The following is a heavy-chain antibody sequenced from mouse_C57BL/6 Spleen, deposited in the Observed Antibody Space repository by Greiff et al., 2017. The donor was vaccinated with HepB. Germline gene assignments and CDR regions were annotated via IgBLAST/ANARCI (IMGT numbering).Heavy chain of an antibody. CDR3: ANPIYDGYPWFAY. CDR1: GYSFTDYN. D-gene: IGHD2-3*01. J-gene: IGHJ3*01. V-gene: IGHV1-39*01. Sequence: EVQLQESGPELVKPGASVKISCKASGYSFTDYNMHWVKQSNGKSLEWIGVINPNDGTTSYNQKFKGKATLTVDQSSSTAYMQLNSLTSEDSAVYYCANPIYDGYPWFAYWGQGTLVTVSA. CDR2: INPNDGTT.